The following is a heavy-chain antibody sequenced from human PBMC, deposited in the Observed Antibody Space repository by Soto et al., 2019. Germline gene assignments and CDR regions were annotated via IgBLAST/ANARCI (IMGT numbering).Heavy chain of an antibody. CDR2: ISYDGSNK. CDR3: ARDWSSVYYGMDV. J-gene: IGHJ6*02. V-gene: IGHV3-30-3*01. CDR1: GFTFSSYA. Sequence: GGSLRLSCAASGFTFSSYAMHWVRQAPGKGLEWVAVISYDGSNKYYADSVKGRFTISRDNSKNTLYLQMNSLRAEDTAVYYCARDWSSVYYGMDVWGQGTTVTVSS.